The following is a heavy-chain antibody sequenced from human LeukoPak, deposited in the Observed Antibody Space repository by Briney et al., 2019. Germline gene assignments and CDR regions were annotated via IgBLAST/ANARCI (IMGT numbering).Heavy chain of an antibody. CDR1: GFTFSSYS. Sequence: GGSLRLSCAASGFTFSSYSMNWVRQAPGKGLEWVSLISGDGGSTYYADSVKGRFTISRDNSKNSLYLQMNSLRTEDTALYYCAKDSSPSSSSFTGWGQGTLVTVSS. D-gene: IGHD6-13*01. CDR2: ISGDGGST. J-gene: IGHJ4*02. CDR3: AKDSSPSSSSFTG. V-gene: IGHV3-43*02.